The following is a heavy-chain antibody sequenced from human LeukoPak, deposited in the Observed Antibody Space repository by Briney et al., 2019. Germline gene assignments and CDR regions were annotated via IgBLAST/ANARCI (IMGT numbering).Heavy chain of an antibody. J-gene: IGHJ3*02. V-gene: IGHV1-18*01. CDR1: GGTFSSYA. Sequence: ASVKVSCKASGGTFSSYAISWVRQAPGQGLEWMGWINPDTGARKVSESLQGRVTITTDTSARSAYMELNSLRSEDTAVYYCARDFNWASDIWGRGTMVTVSS. CDR3: ARDFNWASDI. CDR2: INPDTGAR. D-gene: IGHD1-1*01.